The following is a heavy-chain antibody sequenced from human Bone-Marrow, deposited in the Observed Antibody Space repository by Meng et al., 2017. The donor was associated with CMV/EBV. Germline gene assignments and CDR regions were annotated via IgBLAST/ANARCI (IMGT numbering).Heavy chain of an antibody. CDR2: ISYDGSNK. J-gene: IGHJ4*02. CDR1: GCSFSSYA. CDR3: ARESEVFGVDYFDY. Sequence: GGSLRLSCAASGCSFSSYAMHWVRQAPGKGLEWVAVISYDGSNKYYADSVKGRFTISRDNSKNTLYLQMNSLRAEDTAVYYCARESEVFGVDYFDYWGQGTLVTVSS. D-gene: IGHD3-3*01. V-gene: IGHV3-30-3*01.